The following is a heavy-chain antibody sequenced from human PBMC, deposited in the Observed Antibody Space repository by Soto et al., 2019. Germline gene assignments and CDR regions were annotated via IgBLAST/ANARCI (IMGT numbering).Heavy chain of an antibody. CDR2: FYYSGST. CDR1: EGSISSYY. Sequence: SELLSLTCTASEGSISSYYWSWIRQPPGKGLEWIGYFYYSGSTNHNPSLKSRVTISVDTSKNQFSLKLSSVTAADTAVYYCARGTLTSYFDYWGQGTLVTVSS. J-gene: IGHJ4*02. CDR3: ARGTLTSYFDY. V-gene: IGHV4-59*01.